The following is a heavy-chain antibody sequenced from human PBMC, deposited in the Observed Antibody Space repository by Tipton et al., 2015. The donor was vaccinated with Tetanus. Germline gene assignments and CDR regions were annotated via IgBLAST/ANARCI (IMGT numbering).Heavy chain of an antibody. V-gene: IGHV3-20*04. Sequence: SLRLSCAASGFTFDDYAMHWVRQAPGKGLEWVSGINWNGGRIGYADSVKGRFTISRDNAKNSVYLQMNSLSAEDTALYYCARTIAAAGTDWFDPWGQGVQVTVSS. CDR2: INWNGGRI. CDR1: GFTFDDYA. D-gene: IGHD6-13*01. CDR3: ARTIAAAGTDWFDP. J-gene: IGHJ5*02.